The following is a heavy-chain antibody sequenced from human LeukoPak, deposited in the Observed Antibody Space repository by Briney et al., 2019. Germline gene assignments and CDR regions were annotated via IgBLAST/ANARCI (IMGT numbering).Heavy chain of an antibody. CDR3: AKGGQGNGPSRGAVSGMDV. CDR2: ISYDGSNR. Sequence: GGSLRLSCAASGSTFSSYDMHWVRQAPGKGLEWVAVISYDGSNRDYVDSVKGRFTISRDNSKNTLSLQLNSLRADDTAVYYCAKGGQGNGPSRGAVSGMDVWGQGTTVTVS. CDR1: GSTFSSYD. V-gene: IGHV3-30*18. D-gene: IGHD1-26*01. J-gene: IGHJ6*02.